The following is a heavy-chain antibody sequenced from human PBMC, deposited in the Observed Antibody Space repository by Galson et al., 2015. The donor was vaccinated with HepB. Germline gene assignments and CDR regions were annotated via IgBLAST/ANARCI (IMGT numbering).Heavy chain of an antibody. Sequence: SVKVSCKASGYTFTGYHIHWVRQAPGQGLEWMGRINPNSGGTNYAQNFQGRVTMTRDTSISTAYMELSSLRSDDTAVHYCARLDSNDAFDIWGQGTMVTVSS. V-gene: IGHV1-2*06. D-gene: IGHD2-15*01. CDR1: GYTFTGYH. CDR2: INPNSGGT. CDR3: ARLDSNDAFDI. J-gene: IGHJ3*02.